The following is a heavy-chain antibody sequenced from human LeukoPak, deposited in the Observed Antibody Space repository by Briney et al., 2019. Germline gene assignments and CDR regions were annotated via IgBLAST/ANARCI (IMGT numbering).Heavy chain of an antibody. J-gene: IGHJ5*02. Sequence: ASVKVSCKASGYTFTSYGISWVRQAPGQGLEWMGWISAYNGNTNYAQKPQGRVTMTTDTSTSTAYMELRSLRSDDTAVYYCARHYSSLVWFDPWGQGTLVTVSS. CDR1: GYTFTSYG. CDR2: ISAYNGNT. CDR3: ARHYSSLVWFDP. V-gene: IGHV1-18*01. D-gene: IGHD4-11*01.